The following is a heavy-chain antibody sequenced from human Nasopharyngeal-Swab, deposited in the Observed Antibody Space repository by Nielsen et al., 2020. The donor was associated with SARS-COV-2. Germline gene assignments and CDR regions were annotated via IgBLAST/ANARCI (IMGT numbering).Heavy chain of an antibody. CDR1: GFTFSSYG. CDR2: ISYDGSNN. CDR3: AKAQQQWLDRRTLDY. V-gene: IGHV3-30*18. D-gene: IGHD6-19*01. Sequence: GESLKISCAASGFTFSSYGMHWVRQTPGKGLEWLAVISYDGSNNYYADSVKGRFTISRDNSKHTLYLQMNSLRAEDTAVYYCAKAQQQWLDRRTLDYWGQGTLVTVSS. J-gene: IGHJ4*02.